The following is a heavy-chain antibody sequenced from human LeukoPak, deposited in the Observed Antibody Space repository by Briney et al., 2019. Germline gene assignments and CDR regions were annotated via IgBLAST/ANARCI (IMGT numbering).Heavy chain of an antibody. D-gene: IGHD6-13*01. Sequence: PSETLSLTCTISGGSIGSYYWSWIRQPPGKGLEWIGYIYYSGSTNYNPSLESRVTMSVDTSKNQFSLKLSSVTAADTAVYYCVRNAGDYWGQGTLVTVSS. CDR3: VRNAGDY. CDR2: IYYSGST. CDR1: GGSIGSYY. J-gene: IGHJ4*02. V-gene: IGHV4-59*01.